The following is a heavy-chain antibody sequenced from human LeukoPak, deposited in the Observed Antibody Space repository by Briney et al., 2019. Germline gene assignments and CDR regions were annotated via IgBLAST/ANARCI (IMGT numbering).Heavy chain of an antibody. V-gene: IGHV1-18*04. CDR2: ISAYNGNT. D-gene: IGHD1-26*01. J-gene: IGHJ4*02. CDR3: AREESGSYQNFDY. Sequence: ASVKVSCKASGYTFTGYYMHWVRQAPGQGLEWMGWISAYNGNTNYAQKLQGRVTMTTNTSTSTAYMELSSLRSEDTAVYYCAREESGSYQNFDYWGQGTLVTVSS. CDR1: GYTFTGYY.